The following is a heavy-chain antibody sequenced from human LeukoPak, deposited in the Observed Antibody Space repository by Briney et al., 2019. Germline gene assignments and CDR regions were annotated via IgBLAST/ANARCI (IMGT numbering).Heavy chain of an antibody. CDR2: IYTSGST. Sequence: SETLSLTCTVSGGSISSYYWSWIRQPAGKGLEWIGRIYTSGSTNYNPSLKSRVTISVDTSKTQFSLKLSSVTAADTAVYYCAKGYCRGNSCYDDRGAFDYWGQGTLVTVSS. V-gene: IGHV4-4*07. D-gene: IGHD2-2*01. CDR3: AKGYCRGNSCYDDRGAFDY. CDR1: GGSISSYY. J-gene: IGHJ4*02.